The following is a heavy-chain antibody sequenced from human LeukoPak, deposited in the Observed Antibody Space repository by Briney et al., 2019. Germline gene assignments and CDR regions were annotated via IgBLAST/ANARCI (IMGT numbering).Heavy chain of an antibody. D-gene: IGHD3-9*01. CDR1: GFTFSSYA. V-gene: IGHV3-23*01. CDR2: ISGSGGST. CDR3: AKGNILTGYPIDY. J-gene: IGHJ4*02. Sequence: PGGSLRLSCAASGFTFSSYAMGWVRQAPGRGLDWVSVISGSGGSTYYADSVKGRFTISRDNSKNTLYLQMNSLRAEGTAVYYCAKGNILTGYPIDYWGQGTLVTVSS.